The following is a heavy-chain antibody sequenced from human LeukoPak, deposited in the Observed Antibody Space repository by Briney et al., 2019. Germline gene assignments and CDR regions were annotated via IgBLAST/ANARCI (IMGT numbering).Heavy chain of an antibody. J-gene: IGHJ6*02. Sequence: GGSLRLSCAASGFTFSSYAMSWVRQAPGEGLEWVSAISGSGGSTYYADSVKGRFTISRDNSKNTLYLQMNSLRAEDTAVYYCAKYPGRGSYYGMDVWGQGTTVTVSS. D-gene: IGHD2-15*01. CDR3: AKYPGRGSYYGMDV. V-gene: IGHV3-23*01. CDR1: GFTFSSYA. CDR2: ISGSGGST.